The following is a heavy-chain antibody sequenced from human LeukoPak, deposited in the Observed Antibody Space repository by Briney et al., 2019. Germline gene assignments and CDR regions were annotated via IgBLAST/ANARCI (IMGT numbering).Heavy chain of an antibody. CDR3: AAVIAVPRFLDY. J-gene: IGHJ4*02. CDR2: INHSRST. CDR1: GGSFSAYY. V-gene: IGHV4-34*01. D-gene: IGHD6-19*01. Sequence: SETLSLTCAVYGGSFSAYYWNCIRQSPGKGLEWIGEINHSRSTNYNPSLKSRVTISLDTSKNQFSLKLSSVTAADTAVYYCAAVIAVPRFLDYWSQGTLVTVSS.